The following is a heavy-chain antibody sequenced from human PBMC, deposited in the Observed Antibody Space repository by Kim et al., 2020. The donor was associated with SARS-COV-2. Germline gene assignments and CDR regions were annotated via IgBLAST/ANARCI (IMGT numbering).Heavy chain of an antibody. Sequence: YADPVKGRFTISRDNSKNTLYLQMNSLRAEDTAVYYCARGSGTVKDAFDIWGQGTMVTVSS. D-gene: IGHD4-17*01. J-gene: IGHJ3*02. CDR3: ARGSGTVKDAFDI. V-gene: IGHV3-66*01.